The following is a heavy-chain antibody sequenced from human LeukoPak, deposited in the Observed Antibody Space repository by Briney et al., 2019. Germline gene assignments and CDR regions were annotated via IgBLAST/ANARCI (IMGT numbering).Heavy chain of an antibody. V-gene: IGHV3-23*01. CDR3: ARDVAAPGGVYFDY. CDR2: ISESGGGT. CDR1: GFTFSSYA. J-gene: IGHJ4*02. Sequence: GGSLRLSCAASGFTFSSYAMSWVRQAPGKGLEWVSAISESGGGTYYTDSVKGRFTISRDNSKNTLYLQMNSLRAEDTAVYYCARDVAAPGGVYFDYWGQGTLVTVSS. D-gene: IGHD3-16*01.